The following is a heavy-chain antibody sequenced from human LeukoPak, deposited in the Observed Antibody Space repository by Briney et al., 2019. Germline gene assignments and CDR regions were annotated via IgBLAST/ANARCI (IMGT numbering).Heavy chain of an antibody. CDR3: ARDLNWACDY. J-gene: IGHJ4*02. Sequence: PGGSLRLSCAASGFTFNNFGMKWVRQAPGKGLEWLSYISSDRRNIHYADSVKGRFTTSRDNVENSLYLQMNSLTAEDTAVYYCARDLNWACDYWGQGTLVTVSS. CDR2: ISSDRRNI. V-gene: IGHV3-48*01. D-gene: IGHD7-27*01. CDR1: GFTFNNFG.